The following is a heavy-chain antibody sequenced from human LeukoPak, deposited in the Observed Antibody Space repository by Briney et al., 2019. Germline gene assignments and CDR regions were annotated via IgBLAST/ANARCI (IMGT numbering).Heavy chain of an antibody. CDR2: IRYDGSNK. CDR1: GFTFSSYG. V-gene: IGHV3-30*02. Sequence: PGGSLRLSCAASGFTFSSYGMHWVRQAPGKGLEWVAFIRYDGSNKYYADSVKGRFTISRDNSKNTLYLQMNSLRAEDTAVYYCAKRVSYSSGWYQYYYYYMDVWGKGTTVTISS. CDR3: AKRVSYSSGWYQYYYYYMDV. D-gene: IGHD6-19*01. J-gene: IGHJ6*03.